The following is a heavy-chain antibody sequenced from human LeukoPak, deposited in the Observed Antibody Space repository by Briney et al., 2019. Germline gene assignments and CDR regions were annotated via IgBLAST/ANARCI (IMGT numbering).Heavy chain of an antibody. CDR3: ARAVLGDYVWGSYRATFDY. Sequence: ASVKVSCKVSGYTLTELSMHWVRQAPGQGLEWMGRIIPILGIANYAQKFQGRVTITADKSTSTAYMELSSLRSEDTAVYYCARAVLGDYVWGSYRATFDYWGQGTLVTVSS. CDR1: GYTLTELS. CDR2: IIPILGIA. D-gene: IGHD3-16*02. V-gene: IGHV1-69*04. J-gene: IGHJ4*02.